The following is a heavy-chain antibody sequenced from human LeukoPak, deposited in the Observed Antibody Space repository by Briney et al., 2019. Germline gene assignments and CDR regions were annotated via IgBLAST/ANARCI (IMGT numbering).Heavy chain of an antibody. V-gene: IGHV3-23*01. CDR2: MSGSGGST. Sequence: GGSLRLSCAASGFDFSSLAMSSVRQAPGKGLEWVSGMSGSGGSTYYADSVKGRFTISRDNSKATMYLQMNTLTPQDPALSSRSQARKHSYVYDAFDIWGQGTLVTVSS. CDR3: SQARKHSYVYDAFDI. D-gene: IGHD3-16*01. J-gene: IGHJ3*02. CDR1: GFDFSSLA.